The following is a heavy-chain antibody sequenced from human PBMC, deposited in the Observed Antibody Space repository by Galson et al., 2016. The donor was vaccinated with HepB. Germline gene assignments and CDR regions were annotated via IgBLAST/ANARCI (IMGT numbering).Heavy chain of an antibody. CDR1: GDSISLYY. CDR3: ARDEGCYNGMDV. V-gene: IGHV4-59*01. Sequence: TLSLTCNVSGDSISLYYWSWIRQPPGKGLDWIGYIHDSGNTNYNPSIKSRVTISRDTSKNQFFLELTPVTAADTAVYYCARDEGCYNGMDVLGQGTTVTVAS. CDR2: IHDSGNT. J-gene: IGHJ6*02. D-gene: IGHD2-2*02.